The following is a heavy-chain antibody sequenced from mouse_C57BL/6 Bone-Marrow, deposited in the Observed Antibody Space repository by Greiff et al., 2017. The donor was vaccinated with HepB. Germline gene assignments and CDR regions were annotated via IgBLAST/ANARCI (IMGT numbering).Heavy chain of an antibody. J-gene: IGHJ4*01. CDR2: ISNLAYSI. Sequence: EVNVVESGGGLVQPGGSLKLSCAASGFTFSDYGMAWVRQAPRKGLEWVAFISNLAYSIYYADTVTGRFTISRENTKNTLYLEISNLRSEDTAMDYCARHPCGSSTDYYAMDYWGQGTSVTVSS. CDR3: ARHPCGSSTDYYAMDY. V-gene: IGHV5-15*01. D-gene: IGHD1-1*01. CDR1: GFTFSDYG.